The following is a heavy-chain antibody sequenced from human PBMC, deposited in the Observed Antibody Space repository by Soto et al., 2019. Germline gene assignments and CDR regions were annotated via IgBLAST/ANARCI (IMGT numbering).Heavy chain of an antibody. CDR3: VSYRGAFSFDH. J-gene: IGHJ4*02. V-gene: IGHV4-59*01. Sequence: SGTLSLSCTVSGGSMSSNYCRWVRQAPGKGLEWMGFVYYGGTKYNPSVESRVTMAEDTTTKQFSLELSSVTAADTALYDCVSYRGAFSFDHWGQGTLVTVSS. CDR1: GGSMSSNY. D-gene: IGHD4-4*01. CDR2: VYYGGT.